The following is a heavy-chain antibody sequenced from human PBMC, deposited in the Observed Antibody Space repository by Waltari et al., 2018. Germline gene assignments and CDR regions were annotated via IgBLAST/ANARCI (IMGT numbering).Heavy chain of an antibody. J-gene: IGHJ5*02. Sequence: QVQLVQSGSEWKKPGASVKVSCKAYGYSFTNYAINWVRQAPGQGLSLTGWVTTNTENPTYPKGLTRRFVFALDTSVSTAYLQINDLKAEDTAIYYCAREVVPAAKIVVNWFDPWGQGTQVTVSS. CDR2: VTTNTENP. D-gene: IGHD2-2*01. V-gene: IGHV7-4-1*02. CDR3: AREVVPAAKIVVNWFDP. CDR1: GYSFTNYA.